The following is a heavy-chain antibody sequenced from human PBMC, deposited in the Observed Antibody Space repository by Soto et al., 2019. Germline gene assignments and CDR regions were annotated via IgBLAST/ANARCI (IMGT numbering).Heavy chain of an antibody. D-gene: IGHD3-9*01. J-gene: IGHJ6*02. CDR2: IYYSGST. Sequence: TSETLSLTCTVSGGSISSYYWSWIRQPPGKGLEWIGYIYYSGSTNYNPSLKSRVTISVDTSKNQFSLKLSSVTAADTAVYYCARYTMDYDILTGYRPPFYYGMDVWGPATTVTVSS. CDR1: GGSISSYY. V-gene: IGHV4-59*01. CDR3: ARYTMDYDILTGYRPPFYYGMDV.